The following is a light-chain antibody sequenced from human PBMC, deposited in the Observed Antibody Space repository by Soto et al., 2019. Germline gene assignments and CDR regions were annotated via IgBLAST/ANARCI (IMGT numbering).Light chain of an antibody. V-gene: IGKV3-20*01. J-gene: IGKJ3*01. CDR2: GAY. CDR1: QSINRRY. CDR3: QQFGSSPGFT. Sequence: EIVLTQSPGTLSLSPGERATLCCRASQSINRRYLAWYQKTPGQAPRLLIYGAYSRATGIPDRFSGSGSGTDFTLTISRLEPEDCAGYYFQQFGSSPGFTFGPGTKVDIK.